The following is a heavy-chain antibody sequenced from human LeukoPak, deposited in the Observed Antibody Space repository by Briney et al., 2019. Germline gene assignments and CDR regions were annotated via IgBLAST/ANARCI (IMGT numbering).Heavy chain of an antibody. CDR1: GFSFSTYA. Sequence: RTGGSLRLSCAASGFSFSTYAMSWVRQAPGKGLEWIGSIYYSGSTYYNPSLKSRVTISVDTSKNQFSLKLSSVTAADTAVYYCARDGGSYYGSWRSVGYWGQGTLVTVSS. CDR2: IYYSGST. J-gene: IGHJ4*02. V-gene: IGHV4-39*07. D-gene: IGHD1-26*01. CDR3: ARDGGSYYGSWRSVGY.